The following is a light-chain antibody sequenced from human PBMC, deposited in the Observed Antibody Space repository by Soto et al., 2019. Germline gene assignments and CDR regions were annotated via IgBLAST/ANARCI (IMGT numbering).Light chain of an antibody. J-gene: IGKJ3*01. CDR1: QSISDW. CDR3: QQYNSYSFT. Sequence: DIQMTQSPSTLSASVGDRVTITCWASQSISDWLAWYQQKPGKAPKLLIYDASSLESGVPSRFSGSGSGTEFTLTISSLQPDDFATYHCQQYNSYSFTFGPGTKVYLK. CDR2: DAS. V-gene: IGKV1-5*01.